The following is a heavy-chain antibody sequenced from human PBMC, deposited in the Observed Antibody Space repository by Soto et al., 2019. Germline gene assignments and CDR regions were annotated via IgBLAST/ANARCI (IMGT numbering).Heavy chain of an antibody. CDR2: FDPEDGET. Sequence: ASVKVSCKVSGYTLTELSMHWVRQAPGKGLEWMGGFDPEDGETIYAQKFQGRVTMTEDTSTDTAYMELSSLRSEDTAVYYCATDRGITIFGGVQEVLDPWGQGTVVTVSS. CDR3: ATDRGITIFGGVQEVLDP. D-gene: IGHD3-3*01. CDR1: GYTLTELS. J-gene: IGHJ5*02. V-gene: IGHV1-24*01.